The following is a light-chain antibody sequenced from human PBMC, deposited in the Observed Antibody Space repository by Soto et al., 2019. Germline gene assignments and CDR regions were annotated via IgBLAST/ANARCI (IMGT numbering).Light chain of an antibody. Sequence: LMTQPPLSLPVTLGQPATLSCRASQSVSSYLAWYQQKPGQAPRLLIYDASNRATGIPARFSGSGSGTDFTLTISSLEPEDFAVYYCQQRSNWPTFGQGTRLEIK. CDR1: QSVSSY. CDR2: DAS. V-gene: IGKV3-11*01. J-gene: IGKJ5*01. CDR3: QQRSNWPT.